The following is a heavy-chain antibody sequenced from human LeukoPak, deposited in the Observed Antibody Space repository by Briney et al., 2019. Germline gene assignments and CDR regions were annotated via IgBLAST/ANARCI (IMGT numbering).Heavy chain of an antibody. J-gene: IGHJ4*02. CDR1: GGPISSSSFY. Sequence: PSETPSLTCSVSGGPISSSSFYWGWIRQPPGKGLEWIGSIYYSGRTYYNPSLKSRVTLSADTSKNQFSLKLNSVTAADTAVYYCARLVAHYDSRGYLDYWGQGTLVTVSS. V-gene: IGHV4-39*01. CDR2: IYYSGRT. D-gene: IGHD3-22*01. CDR3: ARLVAHYDSRGYLDY.